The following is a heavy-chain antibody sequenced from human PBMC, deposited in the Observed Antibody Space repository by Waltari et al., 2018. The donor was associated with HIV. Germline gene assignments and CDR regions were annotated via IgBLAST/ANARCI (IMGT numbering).Heavy chain of an antibody. Sequence: EAQLLESGGGVVRPGGCLSVPCVGAGFHFSAFNINWVRKAPGMGLEWVASSNWNGDDLRYADFAKGRFLVSRDNSQDSLHLRMSSLRPDDTAQYFCTRGGAYFYFGFDVWGQGVSVTVSS. CDR1: GFHFSAFN. CDR2: SNWNGDDL. J-gene: IGHJ6*02. CDR3: TRGGAYFYFGFDV. V-gene: IGHV3-20*04. D-gene: IGHD3-9*01.